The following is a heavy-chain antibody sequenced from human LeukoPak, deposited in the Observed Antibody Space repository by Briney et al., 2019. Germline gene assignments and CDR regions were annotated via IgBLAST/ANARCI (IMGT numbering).Heavy chain of an antibody. CDR1: GYTFTSYY. V-gene: IGHV1-46*01. D-gene: IGHD6-19*01. CDR2: INPSAGTT. CDR3: ARGKSSVWPVGLCMDV. Sequence: ASVKVSCKASGYTFTSYYMHWVRQAPGQGLEWMGLINPSAGTTTYAQKFQGRVTVTRDTSTSTVYMALSSLKSEDTAVYYCARGKSSVWPVGLCMDVWGQGTTVTVSS. J-gene: IGHJ6*02.